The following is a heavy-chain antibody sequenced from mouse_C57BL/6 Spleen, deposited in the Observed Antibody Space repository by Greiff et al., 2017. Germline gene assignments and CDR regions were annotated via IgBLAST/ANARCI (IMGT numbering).Heavy chain of an antibody. CDR1: GYTFTSYW. J-gene: IGHJ4*01. CDR3: ATTIYYDYDDYYAMDY. Sequence: VQLQQPGAELVMPGASVKLSCKASGYTFTSYWMHWVKLRPGQGLEWIGEIDPSDSYTNYNQKFKGKSTLTVDKSSSTAYMQLSSLTSEDSAVYYCATTIYYDYDDYYAMDYWGQGTSVTVSS. CDR2: IDPSDSYT. D-gene: IGHD2-4*01. V-gene: IGHV1-69*01.